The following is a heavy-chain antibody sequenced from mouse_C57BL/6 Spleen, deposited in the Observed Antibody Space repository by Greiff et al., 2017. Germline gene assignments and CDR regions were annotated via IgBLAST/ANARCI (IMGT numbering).Heavy chain of an antibody. CDR1: GYTFTSYW. J-gene: IGHJ1*03. CDR3: ARRGANWDKYFDV. CDR2: IDPSDSYT. D-gene: IGHD4-1*01. Sequence: QVHVKQPGAELVTPGASVKLSCKASGYTFTSYWMQWVKQRPGQGLEWIGEIDPSDSYTNYNQKFKGKATLTVDTSSSTAYMQLSSLTSEDSAVYYCARRGANWDKYFDVWGTGTTVTVSS. V-gene: IGHV1-50*01.